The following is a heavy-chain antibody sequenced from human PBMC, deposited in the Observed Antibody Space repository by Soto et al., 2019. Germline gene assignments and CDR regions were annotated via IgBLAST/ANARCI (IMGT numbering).Heavy chain of an antibody. CDR2: IYASGGT. CDR3: ARGAAAGVDYGIDV. CDR1: RGSISTYY. J-gene: IGHJ6*02. V-gene: IGHV4-4*07. Sequence: SETLSLTCTVSRGSISTYYWSWIRQPAGKGLEWIGRIYASGGTNYNPSLQSRVTMSVDTSKKQFSLKLSSVAAADSAVDYCARGAAAGVDYGIDVWGQGTTVTVSS. D-gene: IGHD6-13*01.